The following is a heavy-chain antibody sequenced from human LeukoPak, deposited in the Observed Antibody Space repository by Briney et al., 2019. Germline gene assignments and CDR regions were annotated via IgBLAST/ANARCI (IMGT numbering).Heavy chain of an antibody. Sequence: GESLKISCKGSGYSFTSYWIGWVRQMPGKGREWMGIIYPGDSDTRYSPSFQGQVTISADKSISTAYLQWSSLKASDTAMYYCARVGMVRGVINWLDPWGQGTLVTVSS. CDR1: GYSFTSYW. CDR3: ARVGMVRGVINWLDP. D-gene: IGHD3-10*01. CDR2: IYPGDSDT. J-gene: IGHJ5*02. V-gene: IGHV5-51*01.